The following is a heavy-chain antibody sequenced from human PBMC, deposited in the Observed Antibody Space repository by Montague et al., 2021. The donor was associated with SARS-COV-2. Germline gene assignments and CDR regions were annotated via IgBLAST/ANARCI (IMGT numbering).Heavy chain of an antibody. CDR2: IDWDDDK. CDR3: ALTYVDTAMVDWFDP. V-gene: IGHV2-70*01. J-gene: IGHJ5*02. CDR1: GFSLSTSGMC. Sequence: PALVKPTQTLTLTCTFSGFSLSTSGMCVSWIRQPPGKALEWLALIDWDDDKYYCTSLKTRLTISKDTSKNQVVLTMTNMDPVDTATYYCALTYVDTAMVDWFDPWGKGTLDTVSS. D-gene: IGHD5-18*01.